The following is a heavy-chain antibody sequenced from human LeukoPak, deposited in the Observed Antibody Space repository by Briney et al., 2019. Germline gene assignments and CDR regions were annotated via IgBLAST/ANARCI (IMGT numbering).Heavy chain of an antibody. V-gene: IGHV3-48*03. Sequence: GGSLRLSCAASGFAFSSYEMNWVRQAPGKGLEWVSYISSSGSTIYYADSVKGRFTISRDNAKNSLYLQMNSLRAEDTAVYYCARDSYRAELPFDYWGQGTLVTVSS. CDR3: ARDSYRAELPFDY. J-gene: IGHJ4*02. CDR1: GFAFSSYE. CDR2: ISSSGSTI. D-gene: IGHD1-7*01.